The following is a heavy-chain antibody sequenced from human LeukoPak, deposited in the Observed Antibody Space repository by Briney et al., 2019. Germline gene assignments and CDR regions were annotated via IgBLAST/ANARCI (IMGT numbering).Heavy chain of an antibody. J-gene: IGHJ6*03. CDR2: INPNSGGT. Sequence: ASVKVSCKASGYTFTGYYMHWVRQAPGQGLEWMGWINPNSGGTNYAQKFQGRVTMTRDTSISTAYMELSSLKASDTAMYYCARHSPAYSSSWYLNYYYYYMDVWGKGTTVTVPS. V-gene: IGHV1-2*02. CDR1: GYTFTGYY. CDR3: ARHSPAYSSSWYLNYYYYYMDV. D-gene: IGHD6-13*01.